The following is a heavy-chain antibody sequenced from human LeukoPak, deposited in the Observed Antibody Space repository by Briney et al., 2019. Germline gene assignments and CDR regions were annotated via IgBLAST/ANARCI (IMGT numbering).Heavy chain of an antibody. D-gene: IGHD3-10*01. CDR1: GGSFSGYY. J-gene: IGHJ4*02. V-gene: IGHV4-34*01. CDR2: INHSGST. CDR3: ARQHYYGSGLLDY. Sequence: SETLSLTCAVYGGSFSGYYWSWIRQPPGKGLEWIGEINHSGSTNYNPSLKSRVTISVDTSKNQFSLKLSSVTAADTAVYYCARQHYYGSGLLDYWGQGTLVTVSS.